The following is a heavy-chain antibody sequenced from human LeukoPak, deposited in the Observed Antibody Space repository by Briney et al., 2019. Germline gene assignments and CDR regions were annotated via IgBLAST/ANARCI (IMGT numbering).Heavy chain of an antibody. CDR3: ARYYIAVAGIDY. CDR2: IYYSGST. D-gene: IGHD6-19*01. CDR1: GGSISSSSYY. J-gene: IGHJ4*02. V-gene: IGHV4-39*01. Sequence: PSETLSLTCTVSGGSISSSSYYWGWIRQPPGKGLEWIGSIYYSGSTYYNPSLKSRVTISVDTSKNQFSLKLSSVTAADTAVYYCARYYIAVAGIDYWGQGTLVTVSS.